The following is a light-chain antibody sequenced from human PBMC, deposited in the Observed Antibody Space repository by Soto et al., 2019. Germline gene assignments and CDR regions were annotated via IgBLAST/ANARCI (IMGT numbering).Light chain of an antibody. V-gene: IGKV1-39*01. CDR2: VAF. CDR1: QSIGNY. CDR3: QQSYAIPWT. Sequence: DIQMTQSTSSLSASVGDRVTITCRASQSIGNYLNWYQQKPGKAPNLLIYVAFTLQSGVPSRFSGSGSGTDFTLTISSLQPEDFATYYCQQSYAIPWTFGHGTKVEIK. J-gene: IGKJ1*01.